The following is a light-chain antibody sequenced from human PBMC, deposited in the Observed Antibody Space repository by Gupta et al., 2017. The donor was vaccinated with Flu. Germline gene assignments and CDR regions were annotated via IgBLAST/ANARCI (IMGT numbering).Light chain of an antibody. CDR2: EDN. Sequence: LMLTQPHSVSESPGKTVTISCTRNSGSIDSNHVQWYQQRPGSSPVTVIYEDNRRPSGVPDRFAGSIDSSSNYAYLNISGLQAEDEADDYCQSYDATNVVFGGGTKLTVL. V-gene: IGLV6-57*01. CDR3: QSYDATNVV. J-gene: IGLJ2*01. CDR1: SGSIDSNH.